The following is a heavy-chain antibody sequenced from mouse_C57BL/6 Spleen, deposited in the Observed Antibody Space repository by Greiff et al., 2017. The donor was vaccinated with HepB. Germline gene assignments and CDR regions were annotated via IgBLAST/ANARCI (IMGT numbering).Heavy chain of an antibody. J-gene: IGHJ3*01. CDR1: GYTFTSYG. D-gene: IGHD2-12*01. CDR3: ARDYSSFAY. Sequence: VQLQQSGPELVKPGASVKISCKASGYTFTSYGISWVKQRTGQGLEWIGEIYPRSGNTYYNEKFKGKATLTADKSSSTAYMELRSLTSEDSAVYFCARDYSSFAYWGQGTLVTVSA. V-gene: IGHV1-81*01. CDR2: IYPRSGNT.